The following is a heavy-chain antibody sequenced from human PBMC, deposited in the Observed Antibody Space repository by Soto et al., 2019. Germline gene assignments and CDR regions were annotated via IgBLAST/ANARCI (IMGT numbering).Heavy chain of an antibody. Sequence: GGSLRLSCAASGFTFSSSAMGWVRQGPGKGLEWVSLISYNSRATYYMDSVKGRFAISRDNSKNTLYLQLSSLRAEDTAVYYCATQDFRGATGKTWGQGTLVTVSS. J-gene: IGHJ4*02. CDR2: ISYNSRAT. CDR1: GFTFSSSA. V-gene: IGHV3-23*01. CDR3: ATQDFRGATGKT. D-gene: IGHD1-1*01.